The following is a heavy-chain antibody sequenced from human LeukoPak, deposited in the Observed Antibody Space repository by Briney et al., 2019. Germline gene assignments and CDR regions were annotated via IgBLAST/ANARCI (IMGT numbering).Heavy chain of an antibody. Sequence: GGSPRLSCAASGFIVSSSYMGWVRQAPGKGLEWVSYIYSDGRTFYADSVKGRFTTSRDSSKNTLDFQMNSLRAEDTAVYYCARAFDHHFDYWGQGTLVTVSS. CDR2: IYSDGRT. J-gene: IGHJ4*02. D-gene: IGHD3-16*01. CDR1: GFIVSSSY. CDR3: ARAFDHHFDY. V-gene: IGHV3-53*01.